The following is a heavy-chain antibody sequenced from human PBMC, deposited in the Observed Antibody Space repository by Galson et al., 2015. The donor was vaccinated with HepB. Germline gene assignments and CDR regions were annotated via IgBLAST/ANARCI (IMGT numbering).Heavy chain of an antibody. V-gene: IGHV1-69*10. D-gene: IGHD2-21*01. CDR3: AREGDGAYFDY. CDR1: GDTFHRYT. Sequence: SVKVSCKASGDTFHRYTVNWVRQAPGQGLEWMGGIVPIIGVPHYAQKFQGRVTITADKSTNTDYMELSSLRSDDTAIYYCAREGDGAYFDYWGQETLVTVSS. J-gene: IGHJ4*02. CDR2: IVPIIGVP.